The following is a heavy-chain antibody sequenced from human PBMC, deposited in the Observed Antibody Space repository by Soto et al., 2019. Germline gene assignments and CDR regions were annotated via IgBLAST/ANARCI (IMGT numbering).Heavy chain of an antibody. V-gene: IGHV3-9*01. J-gene: IGHJ6*02. D-gene: IGHD6-19*01. CDR2: ISWNSGSI. CDR3: AKGTYSSGWYGSYYYRMDV. CDR1: GFTFDDYA. Sequence: EVQLVESGGGLVQPGRSLRLSCAASGFTFDDYAMHWVRQAPGKGLEWVSGISWNSGSIGYADSVKGRFTISRDNAKNSLYLQMNSLRAEDTALYYCAKGTYSSGWYGSYYYRMDVWGQGTTVTVSS.